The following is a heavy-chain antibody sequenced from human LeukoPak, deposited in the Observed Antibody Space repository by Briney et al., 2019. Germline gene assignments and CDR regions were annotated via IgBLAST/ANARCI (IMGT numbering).Heavy chain of an antibody. V-gene: IGHV5-51*01. J-gene: IGHJ4*02. Sequence: GESLKISCKGSGYSFTSYLIGWVRQMPGKALEWMGIIYPGDSDTRYSPSFQGQVTISADKSISTAYLQWSSLKASDTAMYYCARQERIQLWLPDYWGQGTLVTVSS. CDR3: ARQERIQLWLPDY. CDR2: IYPGDSDT. D-gene: IGHD5-18*01. CDR1: GYSFTSYL.